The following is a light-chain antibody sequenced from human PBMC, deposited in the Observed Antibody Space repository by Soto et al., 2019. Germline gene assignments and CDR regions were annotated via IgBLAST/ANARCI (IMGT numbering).Light chain of an antibody. V-gene: IGLV2-14*03. CDR2: DVT. J-gene: IGLJ1*01. CDR3: CSYTSSGTYV. CDR1: SSDVGAYNY. Sequence: QTVVTQPASVSGSPGQSIAISCTGTSSDVGAYNYVSWYQQHPGKAPKLIIYDVTNRPSGVSDRFSGSKSGNTASLTISGLQAEDETDYYCCSYTSSGTYVFGTGTKLTVL.